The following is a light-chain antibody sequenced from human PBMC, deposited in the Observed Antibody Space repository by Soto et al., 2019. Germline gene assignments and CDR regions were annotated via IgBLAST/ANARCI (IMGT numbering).Light chain of an antibody. CDR1: QNIGDW. CDR3: QQYYSYPRT. CDR2: KAF. V-gene: IGKV1-5*03. J-gene: IGKJ1*01. Sequence: DIQMTQSPSTLSAFVGDRVTITCRASQNIGDWLGWYQQKPGKAPKLLIYKAFTLEPGVPRRFSASGSGTEFTLTISSLQPDDFATYYCQQYYSYPRTFGQGTKVEVK.